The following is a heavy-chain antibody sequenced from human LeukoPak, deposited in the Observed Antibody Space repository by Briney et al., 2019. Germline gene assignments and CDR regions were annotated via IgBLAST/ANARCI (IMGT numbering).Heavy chain of an antibody. V-gene: IGHV6-1*01. Sequence: SQTLSLTCAISGDSVSSNSAAWNWIRQSPSRGLEWLGRTYYRSKWFNDYAESVKSRITINPDTSKNQFSLQLNSVTPEDTAVYYCARASPLYYDFWSGYSFYFDYWGQGTLVTVSS. CDR2: TYYRSKWFN. CDR3: ARASPLYYDFWSGYSFYFDY. J-gene: IGHJ4*02. D-gene: IGHD3-3*01. CDR1: GDSVSSNSAA.